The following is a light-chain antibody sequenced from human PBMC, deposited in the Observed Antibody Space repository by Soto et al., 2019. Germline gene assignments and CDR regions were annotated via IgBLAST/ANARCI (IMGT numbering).Light chain of an antibody. V-gene: IGLV2-14*01. CDR3: ISYTTSSTYV. J-gene: IGLJ1*01. CDR1: SSDVGGYNF. CDR2: DVT. Sequence: QSVLTQPASVSGSPGQSIAISCTGTSSDVGGYNFVSWYQQHPGNAPKLILYDVTNRPSGVSDCFSGSKSGNTASLTISGLQADDEADYYCISYTTSSTYVFGTGTKLTVL.